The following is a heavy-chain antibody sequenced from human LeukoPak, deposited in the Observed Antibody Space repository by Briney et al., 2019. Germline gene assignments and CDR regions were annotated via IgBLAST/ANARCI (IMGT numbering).Heavy chain of an antibody. CDR3: ARLGPGSVAGTSKVYYFDY. V-gene: IGHV4-59*08. Sequence: PSETLSLTCTVSGGSISSYYWSWIRQPPGKGLEWIGYIHDSGSTHYNPSLKSRVTISEDTSKNQFSLKLISVTAADTAVYYCARLGPGSVAGTSKVYYFDYRGQGTLVTVSS. J-gene: IGHJ4*02. CDR1: GGSISSYY. CDR2: IHDSGST. D-gene: IGHD6-19*01.